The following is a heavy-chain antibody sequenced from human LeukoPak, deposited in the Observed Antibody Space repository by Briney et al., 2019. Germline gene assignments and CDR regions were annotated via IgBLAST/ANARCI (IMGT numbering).Heavy chain of an antibody. V-gene: IGHV4-39*01. CDR3: ARLSLLLDRGWFDP. CDR2: IYYSGST. CDR1: GGSISSSSYY. D-gene: IGHD3-10*01. J-gene: IGHJ5*02. Sequence: PSETLSLTCTVSGGSISSSSYYWGWIRQPPGKGLEWIGSIYYSGSTYYNPSLKSRVTISVDTSKNQFSLKLSSVTAADTAVYYCARLSLLLDRGWFDPWGQGTLVTVSS.